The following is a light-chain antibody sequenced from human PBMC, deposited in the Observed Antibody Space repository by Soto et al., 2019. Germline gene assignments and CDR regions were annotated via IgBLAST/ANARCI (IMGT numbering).Light chain of an antibody. J-gene: IGKJ4*01. CDR1: QIVASLY. CDR3: QQYSRSPPQVI. CDR2: GAS. Sequence: EIVLTQSPGTLSLSPGERATLSCRASQIVASLYLTWYQQKPGQAPRLLIYGASSRATGIPDRFSGSGSGTDFTLTISRLEPEDFAVYYCQQYSRSPPQVIFGGGTKVEIK. V-gene: IGKV3-20*01.